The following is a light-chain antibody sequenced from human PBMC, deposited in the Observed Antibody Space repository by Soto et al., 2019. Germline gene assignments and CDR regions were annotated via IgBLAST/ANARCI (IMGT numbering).Light chain of an antibody. CDR2: AAS. CDR3: QQSYSIWT. V-gene: IGKV1-39*01. Sequence: EIQMTQSPSSLCASIGDRVTTTCRASQSIRSYLNWYQQKPGTAPKLLIYAASSLQSGVPSRFSGSGSGTDFTLTISSLQPEDFATYYCQQSYSIWTFGQGTKVDIK. CDR1: QSIRSY. J-gene: IGKJ1*01.